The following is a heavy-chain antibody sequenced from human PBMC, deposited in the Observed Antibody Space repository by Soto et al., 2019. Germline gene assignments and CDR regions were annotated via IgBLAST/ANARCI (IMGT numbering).Heavy chain of an antibody. V-gene: IGHV4-30-2*01. Sequence: PSETLSLTCAVSGGSISSGGYSWSWIRQPPGKGLEWIGYIYHSGSTYYNPSLKSRVTISVDRSKNQFSLKLSSVTAADTAAYYCARVWGGAFDIWGQGTMVNVSS. J-gene: IGHJ3*02. CDR3: ARVWGGAFDI. CDR2: IYHSGST. CDR1: GGSISSGGYS. D-gene: IGHD3-10*01.